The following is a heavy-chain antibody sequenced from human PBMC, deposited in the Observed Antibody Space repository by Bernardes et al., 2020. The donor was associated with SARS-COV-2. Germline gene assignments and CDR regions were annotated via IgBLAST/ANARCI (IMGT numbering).Heavy chain of an antibody. V-gene: IGHV1-18*01. CDR2: ISAYNGNI. Sequence: ASVKVSCKASGYSFSSYGIIWVRQAPGQGLEWMGWISAYNGNIEYAQKFQGRVTMTTDTSANTGYMDLRSLRSDDTAVYYCARESTPGLRAIGYWGEGTLVCVSS. CDR1: GYSFSSYG. CDR3: ARESTPGLRAIGY. D-gene: IGHD3-16*01. J-gene: IGHJ4*02.